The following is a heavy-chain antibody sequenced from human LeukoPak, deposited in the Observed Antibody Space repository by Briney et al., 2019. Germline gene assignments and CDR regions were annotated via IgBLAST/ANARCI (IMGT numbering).Heavy chain of an antibody. V-gene: IGHV1-24*01. CDR1: GYTLTELS. CDR2: FDPEDGET. D-gene: IGHD3-16*02. CDR3: ATYRQDVWGNYHYDY. Sequence: GASVKVSCKVSGYTLTELSMHWVRQAPGKGLEWMGGFDPEDGETIYAQTFQGRVTMTEDTSTDTAYMELSSLRSEDTAVYYCATYRQDVWGNYHYDYWGQGTLVTVSS. J-gene: IGHJ4*02.